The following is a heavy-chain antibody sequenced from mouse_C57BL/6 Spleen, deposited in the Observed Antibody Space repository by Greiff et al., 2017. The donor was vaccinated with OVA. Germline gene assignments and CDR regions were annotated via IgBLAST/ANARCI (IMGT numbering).Heavy chain of an antibody. CDR3: ARAYYYGSSHWYFDV. V-gene: IGHV14-3*01. D-gene: IGHD1-1*01. CDR1: GFNITNTY. J-gene: IGHJ1*03. Sequence: DVKLVESVAELVRPGASVKLSCTASGFNITNTYMHWVKQRPEQGLEWIGRIDPANGNTKYAPKFQGKATITADTSSNTAYLQLSSLTSEDTAIYYCARAYYYGSSHWYFDVWGTGTTVTVSS. CDR2: IDPANGNT.